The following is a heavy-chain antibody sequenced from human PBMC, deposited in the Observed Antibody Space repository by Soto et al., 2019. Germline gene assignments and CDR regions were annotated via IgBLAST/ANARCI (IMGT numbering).Heavy chain of an antibody. D-gene: IGHD3-22*01. CDR2: IYYSGST. V-gene: IGHV4-61*01. CDR1: GGSVSSGSYY. J-gene: IGHJ5*02. Sequence: QVQLQESDPGLVKPSETLSLTCTVSGGSVSSGSYYWSWIRQPPGKGLEWIGYIYYSGSTNYNPSLKCRVIISVDTSKYQFALELSAVTAADTAVYYCARGTDYHDSSGYFSGWFDPCGQGALVTVSS. CDR3: ARGTDYHDSSGYFSGWFDP.